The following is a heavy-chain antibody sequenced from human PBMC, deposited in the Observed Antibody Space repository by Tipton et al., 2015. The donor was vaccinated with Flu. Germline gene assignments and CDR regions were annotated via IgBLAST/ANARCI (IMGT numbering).Heavy chain of an antibody. Sequence: SLRLSCAASGFTFTDYWMNWVRQAPGKGLEWVASIEQDGSEKYYVDSAKGRFTISRDNAQNPLFLQMNSLRAEDTAVYYCARDGVAPGLYFDCWGQGTLVTVSS. CDR2: IEQDGSEK. CDR3: ARDGVAPGLYFDC. D-gene: IGHD2-15*01. J-gene: IGHJ4*02. V-gene: IGHV3-7*01. CDR1: GFTFTDYW.